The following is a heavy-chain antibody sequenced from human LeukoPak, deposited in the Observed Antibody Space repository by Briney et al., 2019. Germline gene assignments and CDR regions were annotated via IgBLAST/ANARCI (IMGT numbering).Heavy chain of an antibody. V-gene: IGHV3-33*01. D-gene: IGHD4-17*01. CDR3: AGDYGDRSIV. CDR1: GFTFSSYG. Sequence: PGRSLRLSCAASGFTFSSYGMHWVRQAPGKGLEWVAVIWYDGSNKYYADSVKGRFTISRDNSKNTLYLQMNSLRAEDTAVYYSAGDYGDRSIVWGQGTLVTVSS. J-gene: IGHJ4*02. CDR2: IWYDGSNK.